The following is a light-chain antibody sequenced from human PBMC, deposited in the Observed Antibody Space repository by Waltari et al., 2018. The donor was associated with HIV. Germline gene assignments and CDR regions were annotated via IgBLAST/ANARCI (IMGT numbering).Light chain of an antibody. V-gene: IGLV1-47*01. CDR3: ATWDDSLSGRV. Sequence: QSVLTQPPSASGTPGQRVTISCSGSSFNIGNNFVYWYHQVPGTAPKLLIYKNDQRPSGVPDRFSGSKSGTSASLAITGLQSEVEADYYCATWDDSLSGRVFGGGTKVTVL. CDR1: SFNIGNNF. J-gene: IGLJ2*01. CDR2: KND.